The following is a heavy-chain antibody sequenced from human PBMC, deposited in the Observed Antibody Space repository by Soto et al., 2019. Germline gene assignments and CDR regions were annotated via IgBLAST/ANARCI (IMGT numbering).Heavy chain of an antibody. CDR2: ISSSSSYI. D-gene: IGHD2-2*03. V-gene: IGHV3-21*01. CDR1: GFTFSSYS. CDR3: ARDNGYCSSTSCYRRSYYYYGMDV. J-gene: IGHJ6*02. Sequence: GESLKISCAASGFTFSSYSMNWVRQAPGKGLEWVSSISSSSSYIYYADSVKGRFTISRDNAKNSLYLQMNSLRAEDTAVYYCARDNGYCSSTSCYRRSYYYYGMDVWGQGTTVTVSS.